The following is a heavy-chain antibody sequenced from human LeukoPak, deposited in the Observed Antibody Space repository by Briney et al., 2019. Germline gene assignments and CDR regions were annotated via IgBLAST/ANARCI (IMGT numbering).Heavy chain of an antibody. D-gene: IGHD3-9*01. CDR3: AKVNPYDILTGYSNWFDP. Sequence: GGPLRLSCAASGFTFSSYAMSWVRQAPGKGLEWVSAISGSGGSTYYADSVKGRFTISRDNSKNTLYLQMNSLRAEDTAVYYCAKVNPYDILTGYSNWFDPWGQGTLVTVSS. CDR1: GFTFSSYA. V-gene: IGHV3-23*01. CDR2: ISGSGGST. J-gene: IGHJ5*02.